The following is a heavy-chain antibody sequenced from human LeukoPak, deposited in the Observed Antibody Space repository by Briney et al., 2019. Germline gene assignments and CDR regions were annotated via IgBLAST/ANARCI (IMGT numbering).Heavy chain of an antibody. D-gene: IGHD4-17*01. Sequence: GGSLRLSCAASGFTFSSYGMHWVRQAPGKGLEWVAVIWYDGSNKYYADSVKGRFTISSDNSKNKLYLQMNSLRAEDTAVYYCARKDDYGDYRGAFDIWGQGTMVTVSS. CDR1: GFTFSSYG. J-gene: IGHJ3*02. CDR3: ARKDDYGDYRGAFDI. V-gene: IGHV3-33*01. CDR2: IWYDGSNK.